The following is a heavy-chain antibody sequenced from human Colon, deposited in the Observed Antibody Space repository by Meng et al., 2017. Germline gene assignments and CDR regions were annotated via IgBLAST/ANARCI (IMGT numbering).Heavy chain of an antibody. D-gene: IGHD2-21*01. CDR3: ARLGSSAYCGGWSADYCMDN. Sequence: SGPTLAKPTQILTLTCTVSGIAPNTSGMRVSWIRQPPGNALEWLARIDWDDEKFYSTPLKTRLAISKDTTKNQVFLTMTNLDPVDTATYYCARLGSSAYCGGWSADYCMDNWGQGTLVTVSS. CDR2: IDWDDEK. CDR1: GIAPNTSGMR. J-gene: IGHJ4*01. V-gene: IGHV2-70*04.